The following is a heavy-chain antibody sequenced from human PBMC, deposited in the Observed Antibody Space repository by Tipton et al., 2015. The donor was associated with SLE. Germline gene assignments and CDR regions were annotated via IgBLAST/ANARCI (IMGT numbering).Heavy chain of an antibody. CDR1: GFTFSSYW. CDR2: INSDGSST. J-gene: IGHJ6*03. D-gene: IGHD3-10*01. CDR3: ARGGEASYYYYYMDV. V-gene: IGHV3-74*01. Sequence: SLRLSCAASGFTFSSYWMHWVRQAPGKGLVWVSRINSDGSSTSYADSVKGRFTISRDNAKNTLYLQMNSLRAEDTAVYYCARGGEASYYYYYMDVWGKGTTVTVSS.